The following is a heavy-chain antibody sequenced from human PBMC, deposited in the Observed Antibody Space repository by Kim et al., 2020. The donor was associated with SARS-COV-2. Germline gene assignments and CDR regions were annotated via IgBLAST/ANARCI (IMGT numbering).Heavy chain of an antibody. CDR2: SWST. V-gene: IGHV4-31*02. CDR3: ARDDAFDI. Sequence: SWSTYYIPSLKSRVTISVVTSKNQFSLKLSSVTAADTAVYYCARDDAFDIWGQGTMVTVSS. J-gene: IGHJ3*02.